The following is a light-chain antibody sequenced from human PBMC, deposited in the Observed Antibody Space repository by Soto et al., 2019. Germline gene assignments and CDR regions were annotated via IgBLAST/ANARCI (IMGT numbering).Light chain of an antibody. CDR1: SSDVGGYNF. CDR2: DVT. Sequence: QSVLTQPHSVSGSPGQSVTISCTGTSSDVGGYNFVSWYQQHPGKVPKLMIYDVTIRPSGVPDRFSGSKSGNTASLTISGLRADDEADYYCCSFVGTDSSFVFGSGTKLTVL. CDR3: CSFVGTDSSFV. J-gene: IGLJ1*01. V-gene: IGLV2-11*01.